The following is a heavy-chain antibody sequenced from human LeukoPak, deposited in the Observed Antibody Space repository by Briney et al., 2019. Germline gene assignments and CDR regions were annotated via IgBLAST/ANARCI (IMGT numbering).Heavy chain of an antibody. D-gene: IGHD1-7*01. V-gene: IGHV4-61*02. Sequence: SETLSLTCTVSGGSISSGRYYWSWIRPPAGKALEGIGRIYTSGSPNYNLSLKCRVTISVDTSKTQSSMKLSSVTAADTAGYYCAGDQGGTTWYYYGMDVWGQGTTVTVSS. CDR2: IYTSGSP. CDR3: AGDQGGTTWYYYGMDV. J-gene: IGHJ6*02. CDR1: GGSISSGRYY.